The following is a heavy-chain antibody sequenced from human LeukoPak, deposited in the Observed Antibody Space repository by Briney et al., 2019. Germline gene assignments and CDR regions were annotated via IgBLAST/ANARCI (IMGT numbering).Heavy chain of an antibody. Sequence: SETLPLTCTVSGGSISSYYWSWIRQPAGKGLEWIGRIYTSGSTNYNPSLKSRVTMSVDTSKNQFSLKLSSVTAADTAVYYCARDLPYYDFWSGYGYYYYYMDVWGKGTTVTVSS. CDR2: IYTSGST. CDR3: ARDLPYYDFWSGYGYYYYYMDV. J-gene: IGHJ6*03. D-gene: IGHD3-3*01. V-gene: IGHV4-4*07. CDR1: GGSISSYY.